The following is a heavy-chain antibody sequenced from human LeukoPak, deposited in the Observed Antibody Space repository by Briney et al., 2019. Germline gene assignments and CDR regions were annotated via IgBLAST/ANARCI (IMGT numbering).Heavy chain of an antibody. V-gene: IGHV4-31*03. D-gene: IGHD3-22*01. CDR1: GGSISSGASD. CDR2: INHSGGT. Sequence: TSQTLSLTCTVSGGSISSGASDWGWIRQHPKRGLEWVGYINHSGGTYYNPSLGSRVTMSVDTSKNQSSLKLSSVTAADSAVYYCARAARQGFTMIVVPFFYFDLWGRGTLVTVSS. J-gene: IGHJ2*01. CDR3: ARAARQGFTMIVVPFFYFDL.